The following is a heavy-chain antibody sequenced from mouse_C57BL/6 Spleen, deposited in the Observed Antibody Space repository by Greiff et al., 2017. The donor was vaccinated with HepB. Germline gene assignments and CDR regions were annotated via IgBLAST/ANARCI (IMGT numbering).Heavy chain of an antibody. CDR2: IYPRSGNT. Sequence: VQLVESGAELARPGASVKLSCKASGYTFTSYGISWVKQRTGQGLEWIGEIYPRSGNTYYNEKFKGKATLTADKSSSTAYMELRSLTSEDSAVYFCARPLITTVVAKGFAYWGQGTLVTVSA. CDR3: ARPLITTVVAKGFAY. J-gene: IGHJ3*01. V-gene: IGHV1-81*01. CDR1: GYTFTSYG. D-gene: IGHD1-1*01.